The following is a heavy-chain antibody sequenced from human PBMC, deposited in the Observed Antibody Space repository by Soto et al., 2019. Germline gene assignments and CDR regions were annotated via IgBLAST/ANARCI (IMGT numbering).Heavy chain of an antibody. CDR3: ARGEGYYYYGSGSYYNPNYYGMDV. CDR1: GGTFSSYA. CDR2: IIPIFGTA. J-gene: IGHJ6*02. D-gene: IGHD3-10*01. V-gene: IGHV1-69*13. Sequence: SVKVSCKASGGTFSSYAISWVRQAPGQGLEWMGGIIPIFGTANYAQKFQGRVTITADESTSTAYMELSSLRSEDTAVYYCARGEGYYYYGSGSYYNPNYYGMDVWG.